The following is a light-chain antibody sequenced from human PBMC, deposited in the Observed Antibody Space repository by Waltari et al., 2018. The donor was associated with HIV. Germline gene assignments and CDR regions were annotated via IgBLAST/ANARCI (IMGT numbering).Light chain of an antibody. CDR1: QGISSY. CDR2: LAS. CDR3: QQLNSYPRT. V-gene: IGKV1-9*01. Sequence: DIQLTPSPSFLSASVRDRVTITCRASQGISSYLAWYQQKLGKAPMLLIYLASTLQSGVPSRFSGSGSGTEFTLTISSLQPEDFATYYCQQLNSYPRTFGQGTKVEIK. J-gene: IGKJ1*01.